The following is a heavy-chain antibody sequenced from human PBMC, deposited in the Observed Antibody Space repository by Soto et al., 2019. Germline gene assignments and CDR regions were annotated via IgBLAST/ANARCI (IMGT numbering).Heavy chain of an antibody. CDR3: ATKVATAIGYFDY. Sequence: SETLSLTCTVSGGSISSSSYYWGWIRQPPGKGLEWIGSIYYSGSTYYNPSLKSRVTISVDTSKNQFSLKLSSVTAADTAVYYCATKVATAIGYFDYWGQGTLVTVSS. J-gene: IGHJ4*02. CDR1: GGSISSSSYY. CDR2: IYYSGST. D-gene: IGHD2-21*02. V-gene: IGHV4-39*01.